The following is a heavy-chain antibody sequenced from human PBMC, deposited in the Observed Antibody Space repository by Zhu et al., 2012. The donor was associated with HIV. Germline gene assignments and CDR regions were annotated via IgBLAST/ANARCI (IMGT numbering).Heavy chain of an antibody. CDR2: IYYTGST. CDR3: ARYYCTTTCYYFDY. J-gene: IGHJ4*02. Sequence: QVQLQESGPGLVKPSETLSLTCTVSGGSTSGHYWSWIRQPPGKGLEWIGYIYYTGSTNYNPSLKSRVTMSVDTSKNQFSLKLNSVTAADTAVYYCARYYCTTTCYYFDYWGQG. CDR1: GGSTSGHY. V-gene: IGHV4-59*11. D-gene: IGHD2-8*01.